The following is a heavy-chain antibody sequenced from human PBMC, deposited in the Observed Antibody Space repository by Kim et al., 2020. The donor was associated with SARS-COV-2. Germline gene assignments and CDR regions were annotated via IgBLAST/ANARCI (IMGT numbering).Heavy chain of an antibody. CDR2: FDPEDGET. V-gene: IGHV1-24*01. CDR3: ATTRPTPIRQWLVDAFDI. D-gene: IGHD6-19*01. J-gene: IGHJ3*02. Sequence: ASVKVSCKVSGYTLTELSMHWVRQAPGKGLEWMGGFDPEDGETIYAQKFQGRVTMTEDTSTDTAYMELSSLRSEDTAVYYCATTRPTPIRQWLVDAFDIWGQGTMVTVSS. CDR1: GYTLTELS.